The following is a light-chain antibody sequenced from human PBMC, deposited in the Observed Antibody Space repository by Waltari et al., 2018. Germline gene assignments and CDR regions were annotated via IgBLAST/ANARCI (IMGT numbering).Light chain of an antibody. CDR3: CSYAGRYTSV. J-gene: IGLJ2*01. Sequence: QSALTQPRPVSGPPGQSVTPPFTGTSSALGGSKHFSGYQQPPGKPPKLGIPDVDQRPSGVPDRFSGSKAGNTASLTISGLQTDDDADYYCCSYAGRYTSVFGRGTRVTVL. CDR1: SSALGGSKH. V-gene: IGLV2-11*01. CDR2: DVD.